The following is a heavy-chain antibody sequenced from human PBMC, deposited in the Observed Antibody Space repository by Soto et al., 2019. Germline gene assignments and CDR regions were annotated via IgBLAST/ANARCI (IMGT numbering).Heavy chain of an antibody. V-gene: IGHV5-10-1*01. D-gene: IGHD6-19*01. J-gene: IGHJ6*02. CDR1: GYSFASYW. CDR2: IDPSDSYT. CDR3: ARIAVAVYYGMDV. Sequence: XESLKISCKGSGYSFASYWISWVRQMPGKGLEWMGRIDPSDSYTNYSPSFQGHVTISADKSISTAYLQWSSLKASDTAMYYCARIAVAVYYGMDVWGQGTTATVSS.